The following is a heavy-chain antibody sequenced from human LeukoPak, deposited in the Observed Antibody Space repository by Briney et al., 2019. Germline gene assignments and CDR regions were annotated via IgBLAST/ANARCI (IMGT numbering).Heavy chain of an antibody. D-gene: IGHD5-18*01. V-gene: IGHV3-23*01. CDR1: GFTFSSYA. CDR2: ISGSGGST. Sequence: GGSLRLSCAASGFTFSSYAMSWVRQAPGKGLEWVSAISGSGGSTYYADSVKGRFTISRDNSKNTLYLQMNSLRAEDTAVYYCAKLSPGPLDSYGYFDYWGQGTLVTVSS. J-gene: IGHJ4*02. CDR3: AKLSPGPLDSYGYFDY.